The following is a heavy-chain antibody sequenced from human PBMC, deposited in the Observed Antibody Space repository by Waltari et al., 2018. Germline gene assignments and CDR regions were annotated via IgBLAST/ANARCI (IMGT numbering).Heavy chain of an antibody. J-gene: IGHJ4*02. Sequence: QVQLVQSGAEVKKPGSSVKVSCKASGVTFSSYAISWVRQAPGQGLEWMGGIIPIFGTANYAQKVQGRVTITADESTSTAYMELSSLRSEDTAVYYCARPSSSYCSSTSCYRVYFDYWGQGTLVTVSS. V-gene: IGHV1-69*01. CDR1: GVTFSSYA. CDR2: IIPIFGTA. D-gene: IGHD2-2*01. CDR3: ARPSSSYCSSTSCYRVYFDY.